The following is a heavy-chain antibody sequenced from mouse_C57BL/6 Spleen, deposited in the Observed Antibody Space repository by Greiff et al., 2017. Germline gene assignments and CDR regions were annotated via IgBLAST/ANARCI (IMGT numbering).Heavy chain of an antibody. D-gene: IGHD1-1*01. CDR1: GFTFSDYG. CDR2: ISNLAYSI. V-gene: IGHV5-15*01. J-gene: IGHJ4*01. Sequence: EVMLVESGGGLVQPGGSLKLSCAASGFTFSDYGMAWVRQAPRKGPEWVAFISNLAYSIYYADTVTGRFTISRENAKNTLYLDMSSLRSEETAMYYCARGGSSYDYYAMDYWGQGTSVTVSA. CDR3: ARGGSSYDYYAMDY.